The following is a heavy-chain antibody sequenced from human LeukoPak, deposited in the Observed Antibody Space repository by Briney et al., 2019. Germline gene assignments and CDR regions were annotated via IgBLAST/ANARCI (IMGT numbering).Heavy chain of an antibody. D-gene: IGHD6-6*01. CDR2: INHSGST. CDR1: GGSFSGYY. CDR3: ARVSSSGRVGYYHYYYMDV. Sequence: PSETLSLTCAVYGGSFSGYYWSWIRQPPGKGLEWIGEINHSGSTNYNPSLKSRVTISVDTSKNQFSLKLSSVTAADTAVYYCARVSSSGRVGYYHYYYMDVWGKGATVTVSS. V-gene: IGHV4-34*01. J-gene: IGHJ6*03.